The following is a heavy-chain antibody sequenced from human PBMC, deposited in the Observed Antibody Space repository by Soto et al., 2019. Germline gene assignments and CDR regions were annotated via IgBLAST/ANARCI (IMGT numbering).Heavy chain of an antibody. D-gene: IGHD3-3*01. Sequence: SETLSLTCTVSGDSISNTNYYWGWIRQPPGKGLEWIGIINHSDNAYYTRPLWGRVTMSADTSRNQFSLKLTSVTAADTGFYYCARHTPYYDWSDPWGQGTLVTVSS. J-gene: IGHJ5*02. CDR1: GDSISNTNYY. CDR2: INHSDNA. CDR3: ARHTPYYDWSDP. V-gene: IGHV4-39*01.